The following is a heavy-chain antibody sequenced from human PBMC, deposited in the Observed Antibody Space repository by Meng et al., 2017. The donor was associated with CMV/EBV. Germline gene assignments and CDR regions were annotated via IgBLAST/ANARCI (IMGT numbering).Heavy chain of an antibody. V-gene: IGHV1-69*02. CDR2: IIPILGIA. CDR3: ARFQLPGPHNWFDP. J-gene: IGHJ5*02. D-gene: IGHD2-2*01. CDR1: GGAFSSYT. Sequence: SVKVSCKASGGAFSSYTISWVRQAPGQGLEWMGRIIPILGIANYAQKFQGRVTITADKSTSTAYMELSSLRSEDTAVYYCARFQLPGPHNWFDPWGQGTLVTVSS.